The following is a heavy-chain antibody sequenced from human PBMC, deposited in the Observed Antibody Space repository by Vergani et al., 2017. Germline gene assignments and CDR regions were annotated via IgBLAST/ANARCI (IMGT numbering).Heavy chain of an antibody. V-gene: IGHV4-39*07. Sequence: QVQLQESGPGLVKPSETLSLTCTVSGGSVSSGSYYWGWIRQPPGKGLEWIGSIYYSGSTYYNPSLKSRVTISVDTSKNQFSLKLSSVTAADTAVYYCARDSLRITMVRGPDPWGQGTLVTVSS. CDR1: GGSVSSGSYY. CDR3: ARDSLRITMVRGPDP. CDR2: IYYSGST. J-gene: IGHJ5*02. D-gene: IGHD3-10*01.